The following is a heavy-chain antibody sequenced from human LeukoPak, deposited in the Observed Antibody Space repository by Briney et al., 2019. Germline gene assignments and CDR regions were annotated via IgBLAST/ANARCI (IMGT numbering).Heavy chain of an antibody. Sequence: GGSLRLSCAASGFSFSIYAMNWVRQAPGKGLEWVSSISSSSSYIYYADSVKGRFTISRDNAKNSLYLQINSLRAEDTAVYYCARAVYGFDAFDIWGQGTMVTVSP. CDR3: ARAVYGFDAFDI. J-gene: IGHJ3*02. D-gene: IGHD4-17*01. V-gene: IGHV3-21*01. CDR1: GFSFSIYA. CDR2: ISSSSSYI.